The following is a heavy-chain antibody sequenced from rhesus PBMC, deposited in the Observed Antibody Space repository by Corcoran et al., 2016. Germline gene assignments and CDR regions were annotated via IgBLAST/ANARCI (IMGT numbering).Heavy chain of an antibody. J-gene: IGHJ4*01. D-gene: IGHD5-42*01. CDR2: ITNDGDST. CDR1: GFTFSIYA. V-gene: IGHV3S5*01. Sequence: EVQLVESGGGLVQPGGSLRLSCAASGFTFSIYAMTWVRQAPGTGLEWVSYITNDGDSTNYADAVKGRFTIARDNSKNTLSLQMNSLRAEDTAVYYCAKDRGIQWVEDFDYWGQGVLVTVSS. CDR3: AKDRGIQWVEDFDY.